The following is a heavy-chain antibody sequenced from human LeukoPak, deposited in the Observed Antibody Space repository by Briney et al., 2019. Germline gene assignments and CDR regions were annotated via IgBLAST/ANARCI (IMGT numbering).Heavy chain of an antibody. J-gene: IGHJ4*02. CDR2: IIPSVGLT. D-gene: IGHD3-10*01. CDR3: AIGEDFDS. V-gene: IGHV1-69*04. Sequence: LVKVSCKTSGGTFSSYAVNWVRQAPGQGLDWMGRIIPSVGLTTYAQKFQARVAISAETSTGTTYMELSSLRSEDTALYYCAIGEDFDSWGQGTLVTVSS. CDR1: GGTFSSYA.